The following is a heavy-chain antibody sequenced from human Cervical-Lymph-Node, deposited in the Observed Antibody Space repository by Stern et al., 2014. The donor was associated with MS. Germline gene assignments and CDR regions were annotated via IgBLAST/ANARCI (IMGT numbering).Heavy chain of an antibody. CDR3: ARARVGDYARSPHLDS. J-gene: IGHJ4*02. D-gene: IGHD4-17*01. V-gene: IGHV3-21*01. CDR2: IINNSTHT. Sequence: EVQLVESGGGLVKPGESLRLSCDASGFTFSHYSINWVRQAPGQGLEWISSIINNSTHTYYAYSVECRFTISRDSAKDSVSLHMVSLRAEDTAVYYCARARVGDYARSPHLDSWGQGTLVTVSS. CDR1: GFTFSHYS.